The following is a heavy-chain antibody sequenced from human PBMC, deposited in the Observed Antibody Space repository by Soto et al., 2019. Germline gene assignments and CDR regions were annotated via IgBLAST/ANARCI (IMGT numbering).Heavy chain of an antibody. D-gene: IGHD3-16*01. CDR2: IFYTGST. J-gene: IGHJ4*02. Sequence: PSATLSFTCIVSGGTINSGDYFWSWIRQPPGKGLEWIGSIFYTGSTYYSPSLKSRASMSMDTSKNLFSLSLRSLTAADTAVDLCQRVKATFYRHYYVDYWGQGTPVTVSS. CDR3: QRVKATFYRHYYVDY. V-gene: IGHV4-30-4*01. CDR1: GGTINSGDYF.